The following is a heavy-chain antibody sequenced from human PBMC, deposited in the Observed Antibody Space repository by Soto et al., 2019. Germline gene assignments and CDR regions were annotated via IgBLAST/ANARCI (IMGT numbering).Heavy chain of an antibody. J-gene: IGHJ3*02. Sequence: GGSLRLSCAASGFTFSNAWMNWVRQAPGKGLEWVGRIKSKTDGGTTDYAAPVKGRFTISRDDSKNTRFLQMNGLKTEDTAVYYCTTDGVNYYDSSDAFDIWGQGTMVTVSS. V-gene: IGHV3-15*07. CDR2: IKSKTDGGTT. CDR1: GFTFSNAW. D-gene: IGHD3-22*01. CDR3: TTDGVNYYDSSDAFDI.